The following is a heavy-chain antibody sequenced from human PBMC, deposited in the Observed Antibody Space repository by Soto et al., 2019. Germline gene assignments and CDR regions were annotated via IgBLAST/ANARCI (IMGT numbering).Heavy chain of an antibody. J-gene: IGHJ6*03. CDR1: GFTFSSYW. V-gene: IGHV3-7*01. CDR3: ASAIWFGEPRPRRRNYYMDV. CDR2: IKQDGSEK. Sequence: GGSLRLSCAASGFTFSSYWMSWVRQAPGKGLEWVANIKQDGSEKYYVDSVKGRFTISRDNAKNSLYLQMNSLRAEDTAVYYCASAIWFGEPRPRRRNYYMDVWGKGTTVTVSS. D-gene: IGHD3-10*01.